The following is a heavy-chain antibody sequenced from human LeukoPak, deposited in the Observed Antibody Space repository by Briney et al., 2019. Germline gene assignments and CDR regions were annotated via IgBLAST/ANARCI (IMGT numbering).Heavy chain of an antibody. J-gene: IGHJ4*02. V-gene: IGHV1-18*04. Sequence: GASVKVSCKASGYTFTSYGISWVRQAPGQGLEWMGWISAYNGNTNYAQKLQGRVTMTTDTSTSTAYMELRSLRSDDTAVYYCARDEGVLRYFDWLFGFDYWGQGTLATVSS. CDR2: ISAYNGNT. CDR3: ARDEGVLRYFDWLFGFDY. D-gene: IGHD3-9*01. CDR1: GYTFTSYG.